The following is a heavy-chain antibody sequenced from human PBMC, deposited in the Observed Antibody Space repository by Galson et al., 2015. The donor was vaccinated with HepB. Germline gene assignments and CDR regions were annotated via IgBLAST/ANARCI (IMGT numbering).Heavy chain of an antibody. CDR1: GYSFNTNW. Sequence: QSGAEVKKPGESLKISCKGSGYSFNTNWIVWVRQMPGKGLEWMGNIFPADSDTRYSPSFQGQVTISVDKSISTAYLQWSGLKASDGAMYFCATPRYSHYGMDFWGQGTTVTVSS. D-gene: IGHD6-13*01. CDR2: IFPADSDT. CDR3: ATPRYSHYGMDF. V-gene: IGHV5-51*01. J-gene: IGHJ6*02.